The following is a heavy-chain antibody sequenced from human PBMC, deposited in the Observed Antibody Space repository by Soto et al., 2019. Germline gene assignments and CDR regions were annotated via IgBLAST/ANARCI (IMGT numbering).Heavy chain of an antibody. Sequence: ASVKVSCKASGYTFTSYGLSWVRQATGQGLEWMGWINVYNGNTKYAQKVQGRVTMTTDTSTSTAYMELRSLRSDDTAVYYFARGVGSGSYYNQYNWFDPWGEGTLVTVSS. V-gene: IGHV1-18*01. CDR1: GYTFTSYG. D-gene: IGHD3-10*01. CDR3: ARGVGSGSYYNQYNWFDP. CDR2: INVYNGNT. J-gene: IGHJ5*02.